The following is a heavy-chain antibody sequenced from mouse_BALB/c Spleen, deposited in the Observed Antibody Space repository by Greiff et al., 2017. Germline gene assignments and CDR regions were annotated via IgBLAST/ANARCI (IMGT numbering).Heavy chain of an antibody. CDR1: GYSITSDYA. J-gene: IGHJ2*01. Sequence: EVKLMESGPGLVKPSQSLSLTCTVTGYSITSDYAWNWIRQFPGNKLEWMGYISYSGSTSYNPSLKSRISITRDTSKNQFFLQLNSVTTEDTATYYCARGLRGEGNYFDYWGQGTTLTVSS. V-gene: IGHV3-2*02. D-gene: IGHD2-4*01. CDR3: ARGLRGEGNYFDY. CDR2: ISYSGST.